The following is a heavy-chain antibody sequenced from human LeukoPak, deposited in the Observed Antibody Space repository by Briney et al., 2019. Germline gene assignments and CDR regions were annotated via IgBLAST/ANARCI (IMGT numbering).Heavy chain of an antibody. CDR2: INPNSGGT. Sequence: ASVKVSCKASGYTFTGYYMHWVRQAPGQGLEWMGWINPNSGGTNYAQKFQGRVTMTRDTSISTAYMELSRLRSDDTAVYYCAKDAYYDILTGYYGFDYWGQGTLVTVSS. V-gene: IGHV1-2*02. J-gene: IGHJ4*02. D-gene: IGHD3-9*01. CDR3: AKDAYYDILTGYYGFDY. CDR1: GYTFTGYY.